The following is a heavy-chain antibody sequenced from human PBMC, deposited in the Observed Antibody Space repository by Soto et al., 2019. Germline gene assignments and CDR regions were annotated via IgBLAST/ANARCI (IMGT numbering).Heavy chain of an antibody. D-gene: IGHD3-9*01. CDR3: ARGSDAGYFDWCSRVDP. CDR1: GYTFSGYY. CDR2: INPNNGGT. J-gene: IGHJ5*02. Sequence: QVQLVPSGAEVKKPGASVKVSCKTSGYTFSGYYIHWVRQAPGQGLEWMGWINPNNGGTNFAQNFQGRVTMTWDISTAYMDLSRLTYDDTAVYYCARGSDAGYFDWCSRVDPWGQGTLVTVSS. V-gene: IGHV1-2*02.